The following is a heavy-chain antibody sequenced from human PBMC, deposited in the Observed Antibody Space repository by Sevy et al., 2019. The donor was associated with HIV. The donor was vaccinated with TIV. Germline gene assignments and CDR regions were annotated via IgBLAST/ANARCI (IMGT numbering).Heavy chain of an antibody. D-gene: IGHD3-9*01. CDR3: AKNWGDIWTGLDY. Sequence: GGSLRLSCAASGFTFSRYAMSWVRQAPGKGLEWVSTISGSGGRTYYPDSVKGRFTLSRDNSKNTLHLQMNSLRAEDTGVYYCAKNWGDIWTGLDYWGQGTLVTVSS. CDR2: ISGSGGRT. CDR1: GFTFSRYA. J-gene: IGHJ4*02. V-gene: IGHV3-23*01.